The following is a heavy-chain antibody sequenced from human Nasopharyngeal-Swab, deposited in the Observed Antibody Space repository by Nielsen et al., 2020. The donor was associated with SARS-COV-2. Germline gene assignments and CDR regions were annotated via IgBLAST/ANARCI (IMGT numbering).Heavy chain of an antibody. J-gene: IGHJ5*02. Sequence: WGREARGKGLEGTGWFNTNSGNTTYAQGFTGRFVFSLDTSDSTAYLQISSLKAEDTAVYYWARKVAAADLYNWFDPWGQGTLVTVSS. CDR2: FNTNSGNT. V-gene: IGHV7-4-1*02. CDR3: ARKVAAADLYNWFDP. D-gene: IGHD6-13*01.